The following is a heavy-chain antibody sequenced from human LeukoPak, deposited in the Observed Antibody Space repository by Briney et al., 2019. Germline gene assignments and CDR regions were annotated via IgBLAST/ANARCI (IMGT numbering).Heavy chain of an antibody. CDR3: ARGGYYYDSSGYSHLPDY. V-gene: IGHV1-69*13. CDR1: GGTFSSYA. Sequence: SVKVSCKASGGTFSSYAISWVRQAPGQGLEWMGGIIPIFATANYAQKFQGRVTITADESTSTAYMELSSLRSEDTAVYYCARGGYYYDSSGYSHLPDYWGQGTLVTVSA. D-gene: IGHD3-22*01. CDR2: IIPIFATA. J-gene: IGHJ4*02.